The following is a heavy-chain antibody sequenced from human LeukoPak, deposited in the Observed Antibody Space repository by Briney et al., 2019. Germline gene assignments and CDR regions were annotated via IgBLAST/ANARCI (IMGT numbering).Heavy chain of an antibody. CDR3: VTVAQGVDLY. J-gene: IGHJ4*02. CDR2: IFYGGSP. D-gene: IGHD2-15*01. Sequence: SGTLSLTCTVTGDSFSSTVFFWAWIRQPPGMGLEWMGHIFYGGSPKVNPSLKGRFLMSINTSKSQLSFKRTSFTSANTALYYCVTVAQGVDLYWGQGTMITVS. V-gene: IGHV4-30-4*08. CDR1: GDSFSSTVFF.